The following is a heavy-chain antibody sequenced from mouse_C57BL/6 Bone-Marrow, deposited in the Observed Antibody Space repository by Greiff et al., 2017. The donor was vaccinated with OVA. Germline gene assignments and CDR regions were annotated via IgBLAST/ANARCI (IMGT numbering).Heavy chain of an antibody. CDR1: GYTFTSYW. V-gene: IGHV1-55*01. J-gene: IGHJ3*01. CDR3: ARHDGYYPGFAY. D-gene: IGHD2-3*01. CDR2: IYPGSGST. Sequence: QVHVKQPGAELVKPGASVKMSCKASGYTFTSYWITWVKQRPGQGLEWIGDIYPGSGSTNYNEKFKSKATLTVDTSSSTAYMQLSSLTSEDSAVYYCARHDGYYPGFAYWGQGTLVTVSA.